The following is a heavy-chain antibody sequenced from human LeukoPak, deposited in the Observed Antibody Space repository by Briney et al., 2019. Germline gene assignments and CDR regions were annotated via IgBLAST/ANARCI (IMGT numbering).Heavy chain of an antibody. V-gene: IGHV3-30*18. CDR1: GFTFRNCG. Sequence: GGSLRLSCVASGFTFRNCGMTWVRQAPGKGLEWVAVISYDGSNKYYADSVKGRFTTSRDNSKNTLYLQMNSLRAEDTAVYYCAKDQWLVPYYWGQGTLVTVSS. CDR2: ISYDGSNK. D-gene: IGHD6-19*01. J-gene: IGHJ4*02. CDR3: AKDQWLVPYY.